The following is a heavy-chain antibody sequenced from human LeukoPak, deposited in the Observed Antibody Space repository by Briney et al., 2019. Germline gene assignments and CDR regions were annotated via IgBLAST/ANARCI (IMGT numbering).Heavy chain of an antibody. CDR2: IYYSGST. CDR1: GGSISSYY. D-gene: IGHD2-2*01. CDR3: ARDSCSSTSCYGYYYYGMDV. V-gene: IGHV4-59*01. J-gene: IGHJ6*02. Sequence: SETLSLTCTVSGGSISSYYWSWIRQPPGKGLEWIGYIYYSGSTNYNPSLKSRVTISVDTSKNQFSLKLSSVTAADTAVYYCARDSCSSTSCYGYYYYGMDVWGQGTTVTVSS.